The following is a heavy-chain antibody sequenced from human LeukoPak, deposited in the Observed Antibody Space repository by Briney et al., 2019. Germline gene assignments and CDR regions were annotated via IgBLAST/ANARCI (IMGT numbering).Heavy chain of an antibody. J-gene: IGHJ4*02. V-gene: IGHV1-2*02. CDR1: GYTFTGYY. D-gene: IGHD3-10*01. Sequence: ASVKVSCKASGYTFTGYYMHWVRQAPGQGLEWMGWINPNSGGTNYAQKFQGRVTMTRDTSISTACMELSRLRSDDTAVYYCARDLLILGESHDYWGQGTLVTVSS. CDR2: INPNSGGT. CDR3: ARDLLILGESHDY.